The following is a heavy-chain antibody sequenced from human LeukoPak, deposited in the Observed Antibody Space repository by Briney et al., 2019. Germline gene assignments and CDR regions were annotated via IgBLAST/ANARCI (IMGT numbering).Heavy chain of an antibody. D-gene: IGHD6-19*01. V-gene: IGHV3-74*01. CDR3: AKDQGIAVAPSDY. Sequence: GGSLRLSCAASGFTFSSYWMHWVRQAPGKGLVWVSRINSDGSSTSYADSVKGRFTISRDNAKNTLYLQMNSLRAEDTAVYYCAKDQGIAVAPSDYWGQGTLVTVSS. CDR2: INSDGSST. CDR1: GFTFSSYW. J-gene: IGHJ4*02.